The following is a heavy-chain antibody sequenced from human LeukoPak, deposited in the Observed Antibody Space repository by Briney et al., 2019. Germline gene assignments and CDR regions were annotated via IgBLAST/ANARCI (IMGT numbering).Heavy chain of an antibody. Sequence: ASVKVSCKASGYTFASYDMHWVRLAPGQGREWMGIINPSGGSTSYAQKLQGRVTMTRDTSTSTVYMELSSLRSEDTAVYYCARGVGLLTVVPAAISYWGQGTLVTVSS. CDR2: INPSGGST. V-gene: IGHV1-46*04. D-gene: IGHD2-2*01. CDR3: ARGVGLLTVVPAAISY. J-gene: IGHJ4*02. CDR1: GYTFASYD.